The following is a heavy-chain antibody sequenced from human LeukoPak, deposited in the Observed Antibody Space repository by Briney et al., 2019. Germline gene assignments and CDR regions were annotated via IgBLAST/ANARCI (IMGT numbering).Heavy chain of an antibody. CDR1: GFTFSSYG. V-gene: IGHV3-48*02. Sequence: GGSLSRSCAASGFTFSSYGMNWVRQAPGKGLEWISYISSRSSTIYYADYVKGRFTISRDNAKNSLYLQMNSLRDEDTAVYYCARGCSGGSCVGDFDYWGQGTLGTVSS. CDR3: ARGCSGGSCVGDFDY. CDR2: ISSRSSTI. J-gene: IGHJ4*02. D-gene: IGHD2-15*01.